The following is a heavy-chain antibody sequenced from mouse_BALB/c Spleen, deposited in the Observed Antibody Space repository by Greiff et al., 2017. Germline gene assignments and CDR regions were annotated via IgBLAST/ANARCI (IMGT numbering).Heavy chain of an antibody. Sequence: EVKLMASGADLVKPWPSVKFSCTASGFTIKDPYMHWVKQRPEQGLEWIGRIVPANGNTKSAPNFQGKANITADTSSNTAYLQLRSQTSEDTAVYYGARLPDYGYDYWGQGTTLTVSS. CDR3: ARLPDYGYDY. CDR1: GFTIKDPY. D-gene: IGHD2-2*01. J-gene: IGHJ2*01. V-gene: IGHV14-3*02. CDR2: IVPANGNT.